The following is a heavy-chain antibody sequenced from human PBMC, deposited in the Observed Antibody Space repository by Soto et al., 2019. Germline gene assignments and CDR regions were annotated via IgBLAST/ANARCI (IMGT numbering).Heavy chain of an antibody. CDR2: ITGSGGST. CDR1: GFTFSSYS. CDR3: AKEGDLIGYNYGSCFDY. J-gene: IGHJ4*02. V-gene: IGHV3-23*01. D-gene: IGHD5-18*01. Sequence: GGSLRLSCAASGFTFSSYSMSWVRQAPGKGLEWVSAITGSGGSTYYADSVKGRFTISRDNSKNTLYLQMNSLRAEDTAVYYCAKEGDLIGYNYGSCFDYWGQGTLVTVST.